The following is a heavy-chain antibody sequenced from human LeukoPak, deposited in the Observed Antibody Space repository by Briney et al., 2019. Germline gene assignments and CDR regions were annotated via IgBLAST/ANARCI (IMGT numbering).Heavy chain of an antibody. CDR2: IYPGDSDT. CDR1: GYSFTSYW. Sequence: GESLKISCKGSGYSFTSYWIGWVRQMPGKGLEWMGIIYPGDSDTRYSPSFQGQVTISADKSISTAYLQWSSLKASDTAMYYCARLSGSGYYSPVWDYNYWGQGTLVTVSS. D-gene: IGHD3-22*01. V-gene: IGHV5-51*01. J-gene: IGHJ4*02. CDR3: ARLSGSGYYSPVWDYNY.